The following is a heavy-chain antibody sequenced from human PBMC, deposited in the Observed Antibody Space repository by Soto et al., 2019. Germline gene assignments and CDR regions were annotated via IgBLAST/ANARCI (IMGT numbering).Heavy chain of an antibody. Sequence: QVQLVESGGGVVQPGRSLRLSCAASGFTISTYGIHWVRQAPGKGLEWVAVISSDGSNKYYVDSVKGRFTISRDDSKNTVYLHVNSLRPEDTAVYYCTKQGLPHHNWFDPWGQGTLVTVSS. D-gene: IGHD2-15*01. CDR2: ISSDGSNK. CDR1: GFTISTYG. J-gene: IGHJ5*02. V-gene: IGHV3-30*18. CDR3: TKQGLPHHNWFDP.